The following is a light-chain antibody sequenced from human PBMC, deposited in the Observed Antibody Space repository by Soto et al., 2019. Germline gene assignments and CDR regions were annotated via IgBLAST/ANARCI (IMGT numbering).Light chain of an antibody. J-gene: IGKJ4*01. Sequence: EIVLTQSPGTLSLSPGERATLSCRASQSVSNNYLAWYQQKPGQAPRLLINGASNRATGIPERFSGSGSETDFTLTISRLEPADFAVYYCQQYGTLPPTFGGGTKVAIK. CDR1: QSVSNNY. V-gene: IGKV3-20*01. CDR2: GAS. CDR3: QQYGTLPPT.